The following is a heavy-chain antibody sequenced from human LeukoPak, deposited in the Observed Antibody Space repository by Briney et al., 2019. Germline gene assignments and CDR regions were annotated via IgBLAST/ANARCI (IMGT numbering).Heavy chain of an antibody. D-gene: IGHD4-11*01. CDR1: GGSISSGGYY. Sequence: SQTLSLTCTVSGGSISSGGYYWSWIRQPAGKGLEWIGRIYTSGSTNYNPSLKSRVTMSVDTSKNQFSLKLSSVTAADTAVYYCARGNDYSNTYFDYWGQGTLVTVSS. CDR2: IYTSGST. V-gene: IGHV4-61*02. CDR3: ARGNDYSNTYFDY. J-gene: IGHJ4*02.